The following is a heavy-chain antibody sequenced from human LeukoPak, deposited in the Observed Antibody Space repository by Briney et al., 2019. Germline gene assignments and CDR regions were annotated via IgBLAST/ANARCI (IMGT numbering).Heavy chain of an antibody. CDR2: IKQDGSEK. V-gene: IGHV3-7*03. Sequence: GGSLRLSCAASGFTFSSYWMSWVRQAPGKGLEWVANIKQDGSEKYYVDSVKGRFTISRDNAKNSLYLQMNRLRAEDTAVYYCARGGVGSGWSDYWYFDLWGRGTLVTVSS. CDR3: ARGGVGSGWSDYWYFDL. J-gene: IGHJ2*01. CDR1: GFTFSSYW. D-gene: IGHD6-19*01.